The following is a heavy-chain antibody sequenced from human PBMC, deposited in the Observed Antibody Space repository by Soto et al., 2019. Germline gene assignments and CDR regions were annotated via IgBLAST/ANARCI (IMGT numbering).Heavy chain of an antibody. Sequence: GGSVRLSCAASGFTVGSNAMSWVRQAPGKGLEWVSVIYSGGSTYYADSVMARFTISRDNSKNTLYLHMSSLSAEDTAVYYCARSVAARRGEGWFDPWGQGTLVTVSS. CDR3: ARSVAARRGEGWFDP. CDR2: IYSGGST. D-gene: IGHD6-6*01. J-gene: IGHJ5*01. CDR1: GFTVGSNA. V-gene: IGHV3-53*01.